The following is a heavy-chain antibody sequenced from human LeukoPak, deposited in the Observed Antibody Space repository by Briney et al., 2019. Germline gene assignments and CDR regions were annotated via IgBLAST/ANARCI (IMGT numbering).Heavy chain of an antibody. Sequence: PGRSLRLSCAASGFTFDDYAMHWVRQAPGKGLEWVSGISWNSGSIGYADSVKGRFTISRDNAKNSLYLQMNSLRAEDTAVYYCARVHQALRTPSWYFDLWGRGTLVTVSS. D-gene: IGHD5/OR15-5a*01. V-gene: IGHV3-9*01. CDR1: GFTFDDYA. CDR3: ARVHQALRTPSWYFDL. J-gene: IGHJ2*01. CDR2: ISWNSGSI.